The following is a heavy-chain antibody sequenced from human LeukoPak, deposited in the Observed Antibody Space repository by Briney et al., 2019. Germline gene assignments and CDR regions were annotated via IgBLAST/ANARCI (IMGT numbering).Heavy chain of an antibody. CDR1: GGSISSYY. D-gene: IGHD6-19*01. V-gene: IGHV4-59*01. J-gene: IGHJ4*02. CDR2: IYYSGST. CDR3: AQSQWLVPRFDY. Sequence: SETLSLTCTVSGGSISSYYWSWIWQPPGKGLEWIGYIYYSGSTNYNPSLKSRVTISVDTSKNQFSLKLSSVTAADTAVYYCAQSQWLVPRFDYWGQGTLVTVSS.